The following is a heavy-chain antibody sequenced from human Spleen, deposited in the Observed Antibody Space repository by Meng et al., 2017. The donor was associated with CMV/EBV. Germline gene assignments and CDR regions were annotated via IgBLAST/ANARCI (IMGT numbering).Heavy chain of an antibody. J-gene: IGHJ3*02. CDR3: ANGEPGDAFDI. CDR2: ISSSSSTI. CDR1: GFTFSTSS. D-gene: IGHD3-10*01. V-gene: IGHV3-48*04. Sequence: GGSLRLSCAASGFTFSTSSMNWVRQAPGKGLEWISYISSSSSTIYTADSVKGRFTFSRDNAKNSLYVQMNNLRAEDTAVYYCANGEPGDAFDIWGQGTMVTVSS.